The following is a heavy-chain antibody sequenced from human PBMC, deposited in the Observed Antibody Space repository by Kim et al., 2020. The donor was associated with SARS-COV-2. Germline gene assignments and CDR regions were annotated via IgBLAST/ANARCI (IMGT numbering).Heavy chain of an antibody. J-gene: IGHJ4*02. CDR3: TTDLWGSGSYHIY. Sequence: YGAPVKGRVTISRDDSKNTLYLQMNSLKTEDTAVYYCTTDLWGSGSYHIYWGQGTLVTVSS. V-gene: IGHV3-15*01. D-gene: IGHD3-10*01.